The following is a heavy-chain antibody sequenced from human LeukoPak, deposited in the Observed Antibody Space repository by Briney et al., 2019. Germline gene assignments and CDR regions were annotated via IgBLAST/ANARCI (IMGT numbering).Heavy chain of an antibody. Sequence: KPSETLSLTCAVYGGSFSGYYLSWIRLPPGKGLEWIGEINHSGSTNYNPSLKSRVTISVDTAKNQFSLKLSSVTAADTAVYYCARGGTIFGVVLFDPWGQGTLGTVCS. J-gene: IGHJ5*02. D-gene: IGHD3-3*01. V-gene: IGHV4-34*01. CDR3: ARGGTIFGVVLFDP. CDR2: INHSGST. CDR1: GGSFSGYY.